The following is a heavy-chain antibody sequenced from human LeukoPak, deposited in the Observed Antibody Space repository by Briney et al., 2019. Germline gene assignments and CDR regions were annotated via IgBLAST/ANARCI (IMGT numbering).Heavy chain of an antibody. Sequence: GGCLRLSCAACGFTFDVYGMSWVSHAPGKGLEWGSGINWNGGSTGYADSVKGRFTISRDNAKNSLYLQMNSLRAEDTALYYCARVPPTTGYYDSSGYYYFDYWGQGTLVTVSS. CDR2: INWNGGST. CDR1: GFTFDVYG. J-gene: IGHJ4*02. V-gene: IGHV3-20*04. CDR3: ARVPPTTGYYDSSGYYYFDY. D-gene: IGHD3-22*01.